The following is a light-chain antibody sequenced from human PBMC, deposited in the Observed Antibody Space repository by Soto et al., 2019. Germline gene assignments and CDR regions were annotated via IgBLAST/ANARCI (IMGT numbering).Light chain of an antibody. Sequence: EIVLTQSPATLSLSPGERATLSCRASQRVSSYLAWYQQKPGQAPWLLIYDASNRATGIPARFSGSGSGTHFTLTISRLEPEDFAVYYCQQRSNWPLMYTFGQGTKLEIK. J-gene: IGKJ2*01. CDR1: QRVSSY. CDR2: DAS. CDR3: QQRSNWPLMYT. V-gene: IGKV3-11*01.